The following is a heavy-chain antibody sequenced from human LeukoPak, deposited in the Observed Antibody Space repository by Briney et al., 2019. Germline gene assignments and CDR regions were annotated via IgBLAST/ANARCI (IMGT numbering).Heavy chain of an antibody. CDR3: DP. CDR2: IYPSGST. V-gene: IGHV3-53*01. Sequence: EGSLRLSCAASGLTVNTNFMSWVRQAPGKGLEWVSVIYPSGSTHYGDAVKGRFTISRDNFKSAVFLEMSSVTDEDTAVYQFDPWGQGTLVTVSS. J-gene: IGHJ5*02. CDR1: GLTVNTNF.